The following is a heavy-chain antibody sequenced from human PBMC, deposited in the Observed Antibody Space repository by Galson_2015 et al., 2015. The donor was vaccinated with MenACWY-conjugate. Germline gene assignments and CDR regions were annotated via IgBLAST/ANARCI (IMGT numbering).Heavy chain of an antibody. V-gene: IGHV4-4*02. CDR2: IYHSGST. CDR1: GGSISSRNW. CDR3: ARRGPGSDFWSGYYSFDY. Sequence: ETLSLTCAVSGGSISSRNWWSWVRQPPGKGLEWIGEIYHSGSTNYNPSLKSRVSISVDKSKNLFSLKLSSVTAADTAVYYCARRGPGSDFWSGYYSFDYWGQGTLVTVSS. D-gene: IGHD3-3*01. J-gene: IGHJ4*02.